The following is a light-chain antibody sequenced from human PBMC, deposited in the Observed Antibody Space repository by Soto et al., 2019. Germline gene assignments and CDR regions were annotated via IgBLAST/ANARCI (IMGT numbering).Light chain of an antibody. Sequence: QSALTQPPSASGSPGQSVTISCTGTSSDVGGYNYVSWYQQHPGKAPKLMIYEVSKRPSGVPDRFSGSKSGNTASLTVSGLQAEDEADYYCSSYAGSTCVFGGGTQLTVL. J-gene: IGLJ2*01. V-gene: IGLV2-8*01. CDR1: SSDVGGYNY. CDR2: EVS. CDR3: SSYAGSTCV.